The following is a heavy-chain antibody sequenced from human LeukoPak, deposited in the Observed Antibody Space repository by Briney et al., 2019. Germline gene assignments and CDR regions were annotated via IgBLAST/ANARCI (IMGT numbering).Heavy chain of an antibody. V-gene: IGHV3-33*01. CDR2: IWYEGSDK. J-gene: IGHJ4*02. CDR3: ARGSSSWYYFDY. D-gene: IGHD6-13*01. CDR1: GFTFRSYG. Sequence: GGSLRLSCAASGFTFRSYGMHWVRQAPGRGLEWVAVIWYEGSDKHYANSVKGRFTISRDNSKNTLYLQLNSLRAEDTAVYYCARGSSSWYYFDYWGQGTLVTVSS.